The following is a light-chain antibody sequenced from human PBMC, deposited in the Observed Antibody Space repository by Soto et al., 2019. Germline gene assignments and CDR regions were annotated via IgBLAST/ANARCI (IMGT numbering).Light chain of an antibody. CDR1: QIISSSY. J-gene: IGKJ4*01. CDR2: GAS. CDR3: HQYSRSPVTFSPLT. V-gene: IGKV3-20*01. Sequence: EIVLTQSPGTLSLAVGERATLSCRASQIISSSYLAWYQQRPGQAPKLLIYGASRRATGVPDRFSGSESGTDFTLTISRVEPEDFAVYYCHQYSRSPVTFSPLTFGGGSKVEI.